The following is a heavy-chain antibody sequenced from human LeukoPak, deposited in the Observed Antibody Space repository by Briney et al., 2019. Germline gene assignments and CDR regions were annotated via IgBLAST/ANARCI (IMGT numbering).Heavy chain of an antibody. CDR2: ISAYNGNT. CDR1: GYTFTSYG. J-gene: IGHJ4*02. Sequence: GASVKVSCKASGYTFTSYGISRVRQAPGQGLEWMGWISAYNGNTNYAQKFQGRVTITTDESTSTAYMELSSLRSEDTAVYYCARELAAAAPGRGYFDYWGQGTLVTVSS. CDR3: ARELAAAAPGRGYFDY. D-gene: IGHD6-13*01. V-gene: IGHV1-18*01.